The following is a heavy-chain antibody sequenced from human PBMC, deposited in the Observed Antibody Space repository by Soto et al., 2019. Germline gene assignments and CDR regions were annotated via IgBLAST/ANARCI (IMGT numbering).Heavy chain of an antibody. Sequence: QVQLEESGGGVVQPGRSLRLSCEASGFTFNTYSMHWVRQPPGKGLEWLAAIWYDGTQKYYADSVKGRFIISRDNSKKTLYLEMNSLSDEDTAVYYCARAGGTTVTGLWHFDSWGQGTLVTVSS. D-gene: IGHD4-17*01. J-gene: IGHJ4*02. V-gene: IGHV3-33*01. CDR3: ARAGGTTVTGLWHFDS. CDR2: IWYDGTQK. CDR1: GFTFNTYS.